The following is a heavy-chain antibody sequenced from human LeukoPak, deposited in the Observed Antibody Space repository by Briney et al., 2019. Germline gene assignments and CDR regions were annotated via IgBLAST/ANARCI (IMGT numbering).Heavy chain of an antibody. D-gene: IGHD1-14*01. CDR2: IYYDGST. V-gene: IGHV4-39*07. CDR1: GGSISITNYY. CDR3: ARDLGTWPHVAFDI. Sequence: KASKTLSLTCTVSGGSISITNYYWGWIRQPPGKGLEWVGSIYYDGSTYYNPSLKSRVTISVDTSKNQFSLKLTSVTAADTAVYYCARDLGTWPHVAFDIWGQGTLVTVSS. J-gene: IGHJ3*02.